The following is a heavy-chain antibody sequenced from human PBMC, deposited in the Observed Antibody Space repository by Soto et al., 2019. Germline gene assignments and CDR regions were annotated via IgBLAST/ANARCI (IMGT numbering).Heavy chain of an antibody. CDR2: IYPGDSDT. V-gene: IGHV5-51*01. Sequence: PGESLKISCKGSGYSFTSYWIGWVRQMPGKGLEWMGIIYPGDSDTRYSPSFQGQVTISADKSISTAYLQWSSLKASDTAMYYCARLTTPLIYCGGDCYPDYWGQGTLVTVSS. CDR1: GYSFTSYW. J-gene: IGHJ4*02. CDR3: ARLTTPLIYCGGDCYPDY. D-gene: IGHD2-21*02.